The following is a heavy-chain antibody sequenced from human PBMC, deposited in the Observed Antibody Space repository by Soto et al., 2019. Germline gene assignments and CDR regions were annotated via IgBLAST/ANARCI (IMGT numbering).Heavy chain of an antibody. D-gene: IGHD6-6*01. CDR3: ARVVAIFGIAARLSHYGMDV. Sequence: SVKVSCKASGGTFSSYAISWVRQAPGQGLEWMGGIIPIFGTANYAQKFQGRVTITADESTSTAYMELSSLRSEDTAVYYCARVVAIFGIAARLSHYGMDVWGQGTTVTVSS. V-gene: IGHV1-69*13. CDR1: GGTFSSYA. J-gene: IGHJ6*02. CDR2: IIPIFGTA.